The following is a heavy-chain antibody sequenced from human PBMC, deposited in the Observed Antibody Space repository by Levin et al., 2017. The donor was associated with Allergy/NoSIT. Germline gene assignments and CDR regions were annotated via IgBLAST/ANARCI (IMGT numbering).Heavy chain of an antibody. CDR1: GDSISSGDYY. J-gene: IGHJ2*01. V-gene: IGHV4-30-4*01. D-gene: IGHD3-10*01. CDR2: VYYSGST. CDR3: ARRPMVRGAYFDL. Sequence: PSETLSLTCTVSGDSISSGDYYWSWIRQPPGKGLEWIGYVYYSGSTYYNPSLKSRLTISVDTSKNQFSLKLSSVTAADTAVYYCARRPMVRGAYFDLWGRGTLVTVSS.